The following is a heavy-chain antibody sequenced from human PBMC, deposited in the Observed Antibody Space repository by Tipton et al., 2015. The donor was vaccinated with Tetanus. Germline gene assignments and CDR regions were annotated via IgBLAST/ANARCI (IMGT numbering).Heavy chain of an antibody. D-gene: IGHD3-22*01. CDR2: IRHDETND. V-gene: IGHV3-30*12. J-gene: IGHJ4*02. Sequence: SLRLSCAASGFSFSAYSMQWVRQAPGKGLEWVAIIRHDETNDDYADSVKGRFIISRDNSKSMVYLQMNSLRVEDTAVYYCARDSNYYDSRGSLDSRGPGTMVTVSS. CDR3: ARDSNYYDSRGSLDS. CDR1: GFSFSAYS.